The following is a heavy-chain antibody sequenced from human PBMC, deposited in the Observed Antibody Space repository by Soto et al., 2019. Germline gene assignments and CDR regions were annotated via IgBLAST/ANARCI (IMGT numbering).Heavy chain of an antibody. CDR3: AKDRRAGGIYAFYSDF. D-gene: IGHD3-16*01. V-gene: IGHV3-23*01. CDR2: SSATGAGT. J-gene: IGHJ4*02. CDR1: GFTFSSYG. Sequence: EVQLLESGGGLVQPGGSLRLSCAASGFTFSSYGMTWVRQAPGKGLEWVSFSSATGAGTYYADSVKGRFTISRDNSKKTLYLQMTGLRDDDTAVYYCAKDRRAGGIYAFYSDFWGQGALVIVSS.